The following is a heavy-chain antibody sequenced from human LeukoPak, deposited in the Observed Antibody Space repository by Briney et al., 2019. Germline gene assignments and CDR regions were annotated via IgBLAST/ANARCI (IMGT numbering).Heavy chain of an antibody. Sequence: PGGSLRLSCAASGFSFSIYCMHWVRQAPGKGLVWVSRLNSDGSSTSYADYVKGRFTISRDNAKNTLYLQMNSLRAEDTAVYYCARTGEGYAFDIWGQGTMVTVSS. CDR3: ARTGEGYAFDI. V-gene: IGHV3-74*01. D-gene: IGHD1-26*01. CDR2: LNSDGSST. CDR1: GFSFSIYC. J-gene: IGHJ3*02.